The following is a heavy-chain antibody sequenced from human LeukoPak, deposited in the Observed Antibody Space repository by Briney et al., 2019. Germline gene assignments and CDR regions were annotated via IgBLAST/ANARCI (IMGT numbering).Heavy chain of an antibody. CDR2: IYYSGST. J-gene: IGHJ4*02. CDR3: AKGGVGGYDLTHFDY. Sequence: PSETLSLTCTVSGAYISSSSYYWGWIRQPPGKGLEWIGSIYYSGSTHYNPSLKSRVTISVDTSKNQFSLKLSSVTAADTAVYYCAKGGVGGYDLTHFDYWGQGTLVTVSS. V-gene: IGHV4-39*07. D-gene: IGHD5-12*01. CDR1: GAYISSSSYY.